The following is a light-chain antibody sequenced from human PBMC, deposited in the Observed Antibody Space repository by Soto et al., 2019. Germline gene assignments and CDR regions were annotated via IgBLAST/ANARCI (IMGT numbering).Light chain of an antibody. CDR2: DVS. V-gene: IGKV1-5*01. J-gene: IGKJ4*02. CDR3: QHCNTSRT. Sequence: DIQMTQSPSTLSASVGERVIITCRASQSFSTWLAWYQQKPGQAPKLLMYDVSSMKSGVPSRYSGSGSGTEFTLTSRHLQPVDFASCYRQHCNTSRTFGGGTKVEIK. CDR1: QSFSTW.